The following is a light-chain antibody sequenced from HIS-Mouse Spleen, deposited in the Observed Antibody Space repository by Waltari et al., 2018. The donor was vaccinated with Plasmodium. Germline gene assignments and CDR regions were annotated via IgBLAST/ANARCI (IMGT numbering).Light chain of an antibody. V-gene: IGLV3-10*01. J-gene: IGLJ3*02. CDR3: YSTDSSGNHRV. CDR2: EDS. CDR1: ALPTNY. Sequence: SYELTQPPSVSVSPGQTARTPCSGDALPTNYAYWYQQKSGQAPVLVIYEDSKRPSGIPERFSGSSSGTMATLTISGAQVEDEADYYCYSTDSSGNHRVFGGGTKLTVL.